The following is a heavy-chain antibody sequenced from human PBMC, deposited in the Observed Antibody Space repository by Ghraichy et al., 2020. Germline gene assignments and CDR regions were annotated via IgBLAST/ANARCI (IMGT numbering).Heavy chain of an antibody. D-gene: IGHD1-26*01. V-gene: IGHV3-72*01. J-gene: IGHJ3*01. CDR1: GFTLSDHF. CDR2: SRNKAKSYST. CDR3: VRDNRVGSRSAFDL. Sequence: GGSLRLSCAASGFTLSDHFMDWVRQAPGKGLEWVGRSRNKAKSYSTEYAASVKGRFTISRDDSKNSLLLQMNSLQTEDTAVYFCVRDNRVGSRSAFDLWGHGTMVAVSS.